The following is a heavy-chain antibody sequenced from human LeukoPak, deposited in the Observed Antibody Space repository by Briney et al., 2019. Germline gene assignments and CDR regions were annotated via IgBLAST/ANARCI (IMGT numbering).Heavy chain of an antibody. Sequence: SQTLSLTCTVSGGSISSGSYYWSWIRQPAGKGLEWIGRIYTSGSTNYNPSLKSRVTISVDTSKNQFSLKLSSVTAADTAVYYCAGEDHYSLYYFYYLGQGTLVTVSS. V-gene: IGHV4-61*02. CDR2: IYTSGST. D-gene: IGHD3-10*01. CDR3: AGEDHYSLYYFYY. J-gene: IGHJ4*02. CDR1: GGSISSGSYY.